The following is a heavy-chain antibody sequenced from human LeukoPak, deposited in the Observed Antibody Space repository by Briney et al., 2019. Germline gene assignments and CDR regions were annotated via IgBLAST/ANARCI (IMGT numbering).Heavy chain of an antibody. CDR3: ARARRVYCSSTSCYGSAFDI. V-gene: IGHV1-69*13. CDR2: IIPIFGTA. J-gene: IGHJ3*02. Sequence: SVKVSCKASGGTFSSYAISWLRQAPGQGLEWMVGIIPIFGTANYAQKIQGRVTITADESTSTAYMELSSLRSEDTAVYYCARARRVYCSSTSCYGSAFDIWGQGTMVTVSS. CDR1: GGTFSSYA. D-gene: IGHD2-2*01.